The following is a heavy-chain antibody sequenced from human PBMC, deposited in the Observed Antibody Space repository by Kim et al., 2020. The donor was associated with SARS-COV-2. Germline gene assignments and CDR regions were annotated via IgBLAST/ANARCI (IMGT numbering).Heavy chain of an antibody. V-gene: IGHV3-15*01. CDR2: IKSKIDDGTT. CDR1: GVTFSKVW. J-gene: IGHJ4*02. CDR3: ATGSDSSGHLF. Sequence: GGSLRLFCTVSGVTFSKVWMSWVRQAPGKGLERVGRIKSKIDDGTTDYAAPVRGRFTISRDDSKNTLYLQMNRLKLEDTAVYYCATGSDSSGHLFWGQGTLVIVSS. D-gene: IGHD3-22*01.